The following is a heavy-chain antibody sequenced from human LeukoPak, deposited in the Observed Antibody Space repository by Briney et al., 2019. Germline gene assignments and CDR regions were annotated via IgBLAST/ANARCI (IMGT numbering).Heavy chain of an antibody. CDR2: IRTRSDSYAT. CDR3: TVVASWTNYFDH. CDR1: GFTFSGFA. V-gene: IGHV3-73*01. J-gene: IGHJ4*02. D-gene: IGHD2-15*01. Sequence: PGGSLRLSCAASGFTFSGFAIHWVRQASGKGLEWVGRIRTRSDSYATVYAASVKGRFTISRDDSKNTAYLQMNSLETEDTAVYYCTVVASWTNYFDHWGQGALVTVSS.